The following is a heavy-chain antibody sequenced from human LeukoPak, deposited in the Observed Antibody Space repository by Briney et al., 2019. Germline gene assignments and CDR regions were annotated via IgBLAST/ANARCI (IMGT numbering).Heavy chain of an antibody. D-gene: IGHD6-13*01. CDR1: GGSFSGYY. CDR3: ARQVGSSWYSSDYYYMDV. Sequence: SETLSLTCAVYGGSFSGYYWSWIRQPPGKGLEWIGEINHSGSTNYNPSLKSRVTISVDTSKNQFSLKLSSVTAADTAVYYCARQVGSSWYSSDYYYMDVWGKGTTVTVSS. CDR2: INHSGST. J-gene: IGHJ6*03. V-gene: IGHV4-34*01.